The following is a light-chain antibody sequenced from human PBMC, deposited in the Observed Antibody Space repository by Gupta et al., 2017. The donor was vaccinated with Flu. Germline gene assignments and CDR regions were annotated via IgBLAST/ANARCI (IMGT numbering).Light chain of an antibody. CDR3: SSSTSNTTLI. CDR1: ANDVGGSKY. Sequence: QSAPTPPAPIPASPGQPITISCIGTANDVGGSKYVSWYQQHADKAPRLIIYDVSKRPSEISDRFSASKSGNTASLTISGLRPEDEADYYCSSSTSNTTLIFGTGSKVTVL. J-gene: IGLJ1*01. V-gene: IGLV2-14*03. CDR2: DVS.